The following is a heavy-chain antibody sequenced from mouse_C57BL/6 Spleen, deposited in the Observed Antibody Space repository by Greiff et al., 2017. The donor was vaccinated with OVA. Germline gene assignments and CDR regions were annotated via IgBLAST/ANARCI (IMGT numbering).Heavy chain of an antibody. CDR3: ARSHYGSSPAWFAY. J-gene: IGHJ3*01. Sequence: VKLMESGPELVKPGASVKISCKASGYAFSSSWMNWVKQRPGKGLEWIGRIYPGDGDTNYNGKFKGKATLTADKSSSTAYMQLSSLTSEDSAVYFCARSHYGSSPAWFAYWGQGTLVTVSA. D-gene: IGHD1-1*01. V-gene: IGHV1-82*01. CDR1: GYAFSSSW. CDR2: IYPGDGDT.